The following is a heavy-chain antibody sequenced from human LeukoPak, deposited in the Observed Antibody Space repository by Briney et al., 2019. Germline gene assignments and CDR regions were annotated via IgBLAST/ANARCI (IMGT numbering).Heavy chain of an antibody. Sequence: GGSLRLSCAASGFTFSSYAMSWVRQAPGKGLEWVSVIYSGGSTYYADSVKGRFTISRDNSKNTLYLQMNSLRAEDTAVYYCARATTLGYYYGLDVWGQGTTVTVSS. J-gene: IGHJ6*02. CDR3: ARATTLGYYYGLDV. D-gene: IGHD3-16*01. CDR2: IYSGGST. CDR1: GFTFSSYA. V-gene: IGHV3-66*01.